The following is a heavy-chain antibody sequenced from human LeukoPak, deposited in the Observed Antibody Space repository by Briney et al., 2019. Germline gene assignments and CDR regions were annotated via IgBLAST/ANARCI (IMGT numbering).Heavy chain of an antibody. CDR2: IYYSGST. Sequence: TSETLSLTCTVSGGSISSYYWSWIRQPPGKGLEWIGYIYYSGSTNYNPSLKSRVTISVDTSKNQFSLKLSSVTAADTAVYYCASSYYYDSSGYYYHWGQGTLVTVSS. V-gene: IGHV4-59*01. CDR1: GGSISSYY. J-gene: IGHJ5*02. D-gene: IGHD3-22*01. CDR3: ASSYYYDSSGYYYH.